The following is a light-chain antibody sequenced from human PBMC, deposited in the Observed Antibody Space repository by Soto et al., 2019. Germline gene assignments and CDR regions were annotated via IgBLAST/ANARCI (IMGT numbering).Light chain of an antibody. CDR2: EIF. V-gene: IGLV2-14*01. Sequence: QSVLTQPASVSGSPGQSITISCTGTSSDIGAYNYVSWYQHYPGEAPKLMLYEIFNRPSGVSSRFSGSKSGNTASLTISGLQPEDEAEYYCSSYTLRGIFVFGIRTKVTV. J-gene: IGLJ1*01. CDR1: SSDIGAYNY. CDR3: SSYTLRGIFV.